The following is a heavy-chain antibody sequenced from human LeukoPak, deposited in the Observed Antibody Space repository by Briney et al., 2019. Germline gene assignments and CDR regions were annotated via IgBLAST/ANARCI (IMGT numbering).Heavy chain of an antibody. CDR1: GFTFSSYS. D-gene: IGHD6-19*01. Sequence: GGSLRLSCAASGFTFSSYSMNWVRQAPGKGLEWVSSISSSSSYIYYADSVKGRFTISRDNAKNSLYLQMNRLRAEDTAVYYCARGLGGYSSGWRNIIPNWFDPWGQGTLVTVSS. J-gene: IGHJ5*02. CDR3: ARGLGGYSSGWRNIIPNWFDP. V-gene: IGHV3-21*01. CDR2: ISSSSSYI.